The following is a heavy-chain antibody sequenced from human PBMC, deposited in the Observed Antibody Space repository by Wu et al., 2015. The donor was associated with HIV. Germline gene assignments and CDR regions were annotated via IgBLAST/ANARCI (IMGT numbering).Heavy chain of an antibody. CDR1: GGTFSSYA. CDR2: IIPMFGTV. Sequence: QVQLVQSGAEVKKPGSSVKVSCKASGGTFSSYAISWVRQAPGQGLEWMGGIIPMFGTVKYAQKFQGRVTITTDESTSTAYMELSSLRSEDTAVYYCASGDYYDSSGPFDYWARERWSPSPQ. J-gene: IGHJ4*02. CDR3: ASGDYYDSSGPFDY. D-gene: IGHD3-22*01. V-gene: IGHV1-69*05.